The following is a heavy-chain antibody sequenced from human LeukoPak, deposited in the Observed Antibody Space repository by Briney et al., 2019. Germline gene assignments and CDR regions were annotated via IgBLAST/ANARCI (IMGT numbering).Heavy chain of an antibody. J-gene: IGHJ6*03. CDR3: ASANDNYYYYMDV. Sequence: GGSLRLSCAASGFTFSSYGMHWVRQAPGKGLEWVSAISGSGGSTYYADSVKGRFTISRDNAKNSLYLQMNSLRAEDTAVYYCASANDNYYYYMDVWGKGTTVTISS. CDR1: GFTFSSYG. D-gene: IGHD3-9*01. V-gene: IGHV3-21*01. CDR2: ISGSGGST.